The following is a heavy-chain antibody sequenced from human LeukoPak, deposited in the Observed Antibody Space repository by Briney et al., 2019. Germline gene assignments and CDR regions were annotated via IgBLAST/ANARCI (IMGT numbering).Heavy chain of an antibody. J-gene: IGHJ4*02. V-gene: IGHV3-7*01. D-gene: IGHD3-22*01. CDR1: GFTFDDYA. CDR2: IKQDGSEK. CDR3: ARGRGYYFDY. Sequence: GGSLRLSCAASGFTFDDYAMHWVRQAPGKGLEWVANIKQDGSEKYYVDSVKGRFTISRENAKSSVYLQMKSLGAGDTAVYYCARGRGYYFDYWGQGALVTVSS.